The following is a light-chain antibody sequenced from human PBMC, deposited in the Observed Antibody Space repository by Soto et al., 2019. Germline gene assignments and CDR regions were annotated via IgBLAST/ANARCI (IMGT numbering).Light chain of an antibody. CDR2: GAS. V-gene: IGKV3-20*01. J-gene: IGKJ5*01. CDR1: QSLTTGY. Sequence: EIVLTQSPGTLSLFPGERATLSCRASQSLTTGYLAWYQQKPGQAPRLLIYGASSRATGIPDRFSGSGSETAFTLTISRLEPEDFAVYSCQQYGSSPTFGQGTRLEIK. CDR3: QQYGSSPT.